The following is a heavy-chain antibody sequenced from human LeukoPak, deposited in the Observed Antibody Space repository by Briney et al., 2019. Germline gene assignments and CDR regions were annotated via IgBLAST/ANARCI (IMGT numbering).Heavy chain of an antibody. D-gene: IGHD5-12*01. J-gene: IGHJ6*03. Sequence: SGTLSLTCAVSGGSISSSNWWSWVRQPPGKGLEWIGEIYHSGSTNYNPSLKSRVTISVDTSKNQFSLKLSSVTAADTAVYYCATHSGYDWRYYYYMDVWGKGTTVTVSS. CDR1: GGSISSSNW. CDR2: IYHSGST. V-gene: IGHV4-4*02. CDR3: ATHSGYDWRYYYYMDV.